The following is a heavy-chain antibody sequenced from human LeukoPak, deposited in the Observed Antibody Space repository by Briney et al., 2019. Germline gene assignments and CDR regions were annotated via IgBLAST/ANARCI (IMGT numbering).Heavy chain of an antibody. J-gene: IGHJ4*02. CDR2: IYDSGST. D-gene: IGHD3-10*01. CDR1: GYSISSGYY. CDR3: ARLHYGSGMFDS. V-gene: IGHV4-38-2*02. Sequence: PSETLSLTCTVSGYSISSGYYWGWIRQPPGKGLEWIGSIYDSGSTYYNPSLKSRVTISVDTSKNQFSLKLSSVTAADTAVYYCARLHYGSGMFDSWGQGTLVTVSS.